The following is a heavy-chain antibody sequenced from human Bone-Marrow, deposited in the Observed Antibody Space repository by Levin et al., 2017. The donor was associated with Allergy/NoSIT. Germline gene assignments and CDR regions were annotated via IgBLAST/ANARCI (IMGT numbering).Heavy chain of an antibody. V-gene: IGHV4-39*01. CDR1: GDSISSSYYY. D-gene: IGHD2-2*02. J-gene: IGHJ4*02. CDR3: ARYCTSTSCYIKRAFDY. Sequence: GSLRLSCTVSGDSISSSYYYWGWIRQPPGKGLEWIGSIHYSGSTYYNPSLKNRVTISVDTSKNQFSLKLNSVTAADTAVYYCARYCTSTSCYIKRAFDYWGQGTLVTVSS. CDR2: IHYSGST.